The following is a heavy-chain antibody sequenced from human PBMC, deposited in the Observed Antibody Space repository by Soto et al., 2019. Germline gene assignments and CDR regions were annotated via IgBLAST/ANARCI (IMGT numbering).Heavy chain of an antibody. CDR2: IYYSGTT. V-gene: IGHV4-38-2*02. CDR3: ARDYRSGVRHGWFDP. J-gene: IGHJ5*02. CDR1: VEPLTGGYY. D-gene: IGHD3-10*01. Sequence: SQTLSLTCDVSVEPLTGGYYWGWIRHSPWKGLELIGSIYYSGTTYYNPSLRSRLAISVDTSKNQFSLKLTSVTAADTAVYYCARDYRSGVRHGWFDPWGQGTMVTISS.